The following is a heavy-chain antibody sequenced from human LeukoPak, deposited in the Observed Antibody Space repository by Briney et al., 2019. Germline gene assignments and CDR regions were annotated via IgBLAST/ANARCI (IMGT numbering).Heavy chain of an antibody. CDR2: IYPGNSDI. CDR1: GYSFASYW. Sequence: GESLKISCKGSGYSFASYWIAWVRQMPGKGLEWMGVIYPGNSDITYSPSFQGQVTIPADKSVSTAYLHWSSLKASDTAIYYCARHLSSITSCPNYWGQGTLVTVSS. J-gene: IGHJ4*02. V-gene: IGHV5-51*01. CDR3: ARHLSSITSCPNY. D-gene: IGHD2-2*01.